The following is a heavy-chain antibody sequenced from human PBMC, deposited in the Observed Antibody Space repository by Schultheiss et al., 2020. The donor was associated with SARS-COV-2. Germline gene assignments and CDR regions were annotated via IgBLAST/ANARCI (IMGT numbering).Heavy chain of an antibody. Sequence: SGPTLVKPTQTLTLTCTFSGFSLSTSGVGVGWIRQPPGKALEWLALIYWDDDKRYSPSLKSRLTITKDTSKNQVVLTMTNMDPVDTATYYCARTRITIFGVVISFDPWGQGTLVTVSS. CDR3: ARTRITIFGVVISFDP. V-gene: IGHV2-5*02. CDR2: IYWDDDK. D-gene: IGHD3-3*01. CDR1: GFSLSTSGVG. J-gene: IGHJ5*02.